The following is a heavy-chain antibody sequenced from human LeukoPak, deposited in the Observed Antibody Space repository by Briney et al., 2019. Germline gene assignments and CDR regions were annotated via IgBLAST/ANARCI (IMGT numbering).Heavy chain of an antibody. V-gene: IGHV4-34*01. Sequence: PSETRSLTCAVYGGSFSGYYWGWIRQPPGKGLEWIGAINHSGSTNYNPSLKSRVTISVDTSQNQFSLKLSSVTAADTAVYYCAIFNRDTAMVYSDYWGQGTLVTVSS. J-gene: IGHJ4*02. CDR3: AIFNRDTAMVYSDY. CDR2: INHSGST. CDR1: GGSFSGYY. D-gene: IGHD5-18*01.